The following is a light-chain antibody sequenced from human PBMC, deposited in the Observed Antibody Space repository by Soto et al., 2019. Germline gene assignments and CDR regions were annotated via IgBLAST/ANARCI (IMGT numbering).Light chain of an antibody. CDR3: TSYVSASTPYV. CDR1: TRDIGGYDY. J-gene: IGLJ1*01. Sequence: QSVLTQPASVSGSPGQSITISCIGTTRDIGGYDYVSWYQLHPGKAPRLLISDVYNRPSGISTRFSGSKSGNTASLTISGLQTEDEADYYCTSYVSASTPYVFGTGTKVTVL. V-gene: IGLV2-14*01. CDR2: DVY.